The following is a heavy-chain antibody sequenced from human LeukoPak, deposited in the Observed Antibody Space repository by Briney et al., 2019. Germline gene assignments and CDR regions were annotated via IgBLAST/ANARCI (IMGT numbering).Heavy chain of an antibody. Sequence: PSGTLSLTCTVSGGSISSYYWGWIRQPPGKGLEWIGSIYYSGSTYYNPSLKSRVTISVDTSKNQFSLKLSSVTAADTAVYYCARVARAAAGRGSVDYWGQGTLVTVSS. CDR2: IYYSGST. D-gene: IGHD6-13*01. CDR3: ARVARAAAGRGSVDY. CDR1: GGSISSYY. V-gene: IGHV4-39*07. J-gene: IGHJ4*02.